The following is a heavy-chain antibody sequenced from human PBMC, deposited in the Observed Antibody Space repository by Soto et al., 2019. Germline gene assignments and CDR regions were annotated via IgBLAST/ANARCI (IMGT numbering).Heavy chain of an antibody. CDR1: GYTFTSYY. CDR2: INPSGGST. J-gene: IGHJ4*02. CDR3: AREVLRYFDWLSTYFDY. V-gene: IGHV1-46*01. Sequence: QVQLVQSGAEVKKPGASVKVSCKASGYTFTSYYMHWVRQAPGQGLEWMGIINPSGGSTSYAQKFQGRVTMTRDTSTSTVYMELSSLRSEDTAVYYCAREVLRYFDWLSTYFDYWGQETLVTVSS. D-gene: IGHD3-9*01.